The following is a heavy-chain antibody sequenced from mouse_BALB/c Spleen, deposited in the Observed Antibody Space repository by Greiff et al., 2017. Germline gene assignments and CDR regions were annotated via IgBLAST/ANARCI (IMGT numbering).Heavy chain of an antibody. CDR2: INPDSSTI. V-gene: IGHV4-1*02. Sequence: EVQLQESGGGLVQPGGSLKLSCAASGFDFSRSWMSWVRQAPGKGLEWIGEINPDSSTINYTPTFKDKFIISRDNTTNTLYLQMSRVRSEDTALYYCARPGDCYSCYFDYWGQGTTLTVSS. D-gene: IGHD2-3*01. J-gene: IGHJ2*01. CDR1: GFDFSRSW. CDR3: ARPGDCYSCYFDY.